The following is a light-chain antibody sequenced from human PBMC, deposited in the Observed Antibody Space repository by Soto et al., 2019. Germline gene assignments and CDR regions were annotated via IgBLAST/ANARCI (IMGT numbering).Light chain of an antibody. V-gene: IGKV3-15*01. J-gene: IGKJ2*01. CDR2: GAS. Sequence: EIVMTQSPATLSVSPGERATLSCRASQSVSSNLAWYQQKPGQAPRLLIYGASTRATGFPARFSGSGSGTEFTLTLSSLHSEDFAVYYCQQYNNWPYTFGQGTKLEIK. CDR1: QSVSSN. CDR3: QQYNNWPYT.